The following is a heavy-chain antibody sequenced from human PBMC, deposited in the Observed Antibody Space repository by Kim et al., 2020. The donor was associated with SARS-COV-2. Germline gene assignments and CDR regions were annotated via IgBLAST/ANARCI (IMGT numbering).Heavy chain of an antibody. D-gene: IGHD1-26*01. J-gene: IGHJ4*02. V-gene: IGHV3-23*01. Sequence: GGSLRLSCAASGFSFSTFEMSWGRQAPGKGLEWVSTISPNGGQTHYADSGKGRFTISRDNSQNTLYLQMNSLRVEDTAAYFCAKGSLFGWWGQGTLVTVSS. CDR3: AKGSLFGW. CDR1: GFSFSTFE. CDR2: ISPNGGQT.